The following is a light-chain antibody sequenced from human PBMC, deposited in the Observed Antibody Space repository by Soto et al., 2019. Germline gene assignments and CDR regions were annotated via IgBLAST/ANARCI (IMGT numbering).Light chain of an antibody. CDR1: QSVRGY. CDR3: HQYDHWPQT. V-gene: IGKV3-15*01. Sequence: EVVMTQSPATLSVSPGXRATLSCGASQSVRGYLAWYQQKPGQAPRLLIHGASIRAPGIPARFSGGGSGTDFTLTISSLQSEDFAVYYCHQYDHWPQTFGQGTKV. CDR2: GAS. J-gene: IGKJ1*01.